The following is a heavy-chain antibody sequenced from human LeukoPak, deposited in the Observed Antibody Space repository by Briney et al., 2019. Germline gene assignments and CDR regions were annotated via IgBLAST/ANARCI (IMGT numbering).Heavy chain of an antibody. D-gene: IGHD1-26*01. V-gene: IGHV1-18*01. CDR3: ARDLYSGSYGGDAFDI. Sequence: ASVKVSCKASGYTFTSYDITWVRQAPGQGLEWMGWISAYNGNTNYAQKLQGRVTMTTDTSTSTAYMELRSLRSDDTAVYYCARDLYSGSYGGDAFDIWGQGTMVTVSS. CDR1: GYTFTSYD. J-gene: IGHJ3*02. CDR2: ISAYNGNT.